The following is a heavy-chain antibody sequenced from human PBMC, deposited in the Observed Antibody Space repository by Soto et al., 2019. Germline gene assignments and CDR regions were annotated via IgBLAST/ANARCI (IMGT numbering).Heavy chain of an antibody. V-gene: IGHV3-21*01. J-gene: IGHJ6*02. CDR2: ISSSSSYI. CDR1: GFTFSSYS. CDR3: SRGYDFWGGMDF. D-gene: IGHD3-3*01. Sequence: GGSLRLSCAASGFTFSSYSMNWVRQAPGKGLEWVSSISSSSSYIYYADSVKGRFTISRDNAKNSLYLQMNSLRAEDTAVYYCSRGYDFWGGMDFWGQGSTVTVSS.